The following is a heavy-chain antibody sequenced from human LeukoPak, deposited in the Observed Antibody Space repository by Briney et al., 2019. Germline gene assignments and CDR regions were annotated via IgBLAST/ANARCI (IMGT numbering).Heavy chain of an antibody. CDR2: INSDGSTT. V-gene: IGHV3-74*01. Sequence: PGGSLRLSCAASGFTFSSYWMLWVRQAPGKGLVWVSRINSDGSTTNCADSVKGRFTISRDNAKNTLYLQMNSLRDEDTAVYYCARTGDYYYAYWGQGTLVTVSS. CDR3: ARTGDYYYAY. J-gene: IGHJ4*02. CDR1: GFTFSSYW. D-gene: IGHD3-3*01.